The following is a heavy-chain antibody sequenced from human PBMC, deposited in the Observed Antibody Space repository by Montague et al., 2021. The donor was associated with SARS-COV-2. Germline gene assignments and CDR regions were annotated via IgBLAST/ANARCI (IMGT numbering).Heavy chain of an antibody. V-gene: IGHV3-23*01. Sequence: SLRLSCAASGFTSGFIFRKVAMSWVRQAPGKGLEWVSAIGGSGDTYYADSVKGRFAISRDNSKNTLYLQMNSLRAYDTAVYYCAKEMGHGRPFDYWGQGALVTVSS. CDR1: GFTSGFIFRKVA. J-gene: IGHJ4*02. D-gene: IGHD2-15*01. CDR2: IGGSGDT. CDR3: AKEMGHGRPFDY.